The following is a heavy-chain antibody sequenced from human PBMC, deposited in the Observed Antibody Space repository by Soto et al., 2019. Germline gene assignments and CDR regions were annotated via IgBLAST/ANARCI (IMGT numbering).Heavy chain of an antibody. V-gene: IGHV1-69*02. CDR3: ARVGGHSYGSGSYYKVGYFDY. D-gene: IGHD3-10*01. J-gene: IGHJ4*02. CDR2: IIPILGIA. Sequence: QVQLVQSGAEVKKPGSSVKVSCKASGGTFSSYTISWVRQAPGQGLEWMGRIIPILGIANYAQKFQGRVTITGDKSTSTAYMEVSSLRSEDTAVYYCARVGGHSYGSGSYYKVGYFDYWGQGTLVTVSS. CDR1: GGTFSSYT.